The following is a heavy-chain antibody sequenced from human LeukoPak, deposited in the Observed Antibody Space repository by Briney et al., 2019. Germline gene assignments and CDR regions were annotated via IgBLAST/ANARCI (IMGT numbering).Heavy chain of an antibody. D-gene: IGHD5-18*01. CDR1: GGSISSGGYS. J-gene: IGHJ5*02. Sequence: SETLSLTCAVSGGSISSGGYSWRWIRQPPGKGLEWIGYIYHSGSTYYNPSLKSRITISVDSSKNQFSLKLSSVTAADTAVYYCARNPGAYSYGILWGGWFDPWGQGTLVTVSS. V-gene: IGHV4-30-2*01. CDR3: ARNPGAYSYGILWGGWFDP. CDR2: IYHSGST.